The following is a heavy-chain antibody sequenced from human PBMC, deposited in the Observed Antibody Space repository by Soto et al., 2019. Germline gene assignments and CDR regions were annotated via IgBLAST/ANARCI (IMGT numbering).Heavy chain of an antibody. CDR1: GYTFTGYY. D-gene: IGHD2-15*01. V-gene: IGHV1-2*02. CDR3: ARDGYCSGGSCYRFDP. Sequence: GSSVKVSCKASGYTFTGYYMHWVRQAPGQGLEWMGWINPNSGGTNYAQKFQGRVTMTRDTSISTAYMELSRLRSDDTAVYYCARDGYCSGGSCYRFDPRGQGTLVTVSS. CDR2: INPNSGGT. J-gene: IGHJ5*02.